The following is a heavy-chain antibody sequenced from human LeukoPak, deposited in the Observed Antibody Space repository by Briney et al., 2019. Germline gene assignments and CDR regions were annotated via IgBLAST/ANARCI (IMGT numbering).Heavy chain of an antibody. J-gene: IGHJ4*02. V-gene: IGHV1-2*02. CDR1: GYTFTSYY. Sequence: ASVKVSCKASGYTFTSYYMHWVRQAPGQGLEWMGWINPNSGATNYAQKFQGRVTMTRDTAISTVYMELTRLASDDTALYYCARDGSLAYWGQGTLVSVSS. CDR3: ARDGSLAY. D-gene: IGHD5-12*01. CDR2: INPNSGAT.